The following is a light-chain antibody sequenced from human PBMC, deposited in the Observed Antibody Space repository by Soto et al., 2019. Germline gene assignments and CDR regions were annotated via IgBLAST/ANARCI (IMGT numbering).Light chain of an antibody. CDR2: QVT. Sequence: QSALTQPASVSGSPGQSITISRTGTSSDLAIYNYVSWYQQPPGKAPKLMIYQVTNRPSGVSNRFSGSMSGITASLTISGLQAEDEADYYCSSYTDSSNYGCGSGTKVTVL. J-gene: IGLJ1*01. CDR1: SSDLAIYNY. CDR3: SSYTDSSNYG. V-gene: IGLV2-14*01.